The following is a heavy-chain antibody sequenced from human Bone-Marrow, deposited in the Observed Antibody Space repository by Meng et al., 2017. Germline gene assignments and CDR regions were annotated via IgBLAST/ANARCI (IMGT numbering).Heavy chain of an antibody. CDR1: GYTFTGYY. CDR2: INPSRGGT. J-gene: IGHJ5*02. Sequence: QVRLVHVGAEVKKPGASVKVSCKASGYTFTGYYMHWVRQAPGQGLEWMGRINPSRGGTNYAQKFQGRVTMTRDTSISTAYMELSRLRADDTAVYYCARDADCSSTSCYFWFDPWGQGTLVTVSS. D-gene: IGHD2-2*01. CDR3: ARDADCSSTSCYFWFDP. V-gene: IGHV1-2*06.